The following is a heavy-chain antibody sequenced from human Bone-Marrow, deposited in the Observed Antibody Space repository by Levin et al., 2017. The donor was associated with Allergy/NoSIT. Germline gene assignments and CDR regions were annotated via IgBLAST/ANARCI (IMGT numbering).Heavy chain of an antibody. CDR3: TTFAGDP. CDR1: GFNFNNAW. V-gene: IGHV3-15*07. J-gene: IGHJ5*02. Sequence: GGSLRLSCAASGFNFNNAWMNWVRQAPGKGLEWVGRSKRKTDGGTTDYAEPVKGRFTISRDDSKNMLYLQMSSLKTEDTAVYYCTTFAGDPWGQGTLVTVSS. CDR2: SKRKTDGGTT.